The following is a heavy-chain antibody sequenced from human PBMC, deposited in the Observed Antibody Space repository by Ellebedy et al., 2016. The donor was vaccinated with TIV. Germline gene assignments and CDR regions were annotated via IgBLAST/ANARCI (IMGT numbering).Heavy chain of an antibody. Sequence: SETLSLTCAVSGYSISSSNWWGWIRQPPGKRLEWIGKISHSGSTDYNPSLKNRVTLSVDASRNQFSLNVRSVTAADTAVYYCARESLGGGTGPDFWGRGTLVTVST. CDR1: GYSISSSNW. D-gene: IGHD3-16*01. CDR2: ISHSGST. CDR3: ARESLGGGTGPDF. J-gene: IGHJ4*02. V-gene: IGHV4-28*03.